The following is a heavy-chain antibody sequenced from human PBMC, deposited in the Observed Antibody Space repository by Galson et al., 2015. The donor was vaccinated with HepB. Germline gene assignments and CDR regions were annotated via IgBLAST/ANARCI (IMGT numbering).Heavy chain of an antibody. D-gene: IGHD3-3*01. CDR1: AYTFTTYS. Sequence: SVKVSCKASAYTFTTYSISWVRQAPGQGLEWMGWISAYNGNSNYAQKFQGRVTMTTGTSTSTAYMELRSLRSDDTAVYYCATAPRVDTHGPGIFSYWGQGTLVTVSS. J-gene: IGHJ4*02. CDR3: ATAPRVDTHGPGIFSY. CDR2: ISAYNGNS. V-gene: IGHV1-18*04.